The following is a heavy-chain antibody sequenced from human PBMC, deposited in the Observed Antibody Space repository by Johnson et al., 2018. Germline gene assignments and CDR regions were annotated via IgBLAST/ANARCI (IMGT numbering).Heavy chain of an antibody. CDR2: ISWDGGST. J-gene: IGHJ4*02. CDR3: AKDIGSSISGYSH. D-gene: IGHD3-22*01. V-gene: IGHV3-43*01. CDR1: GFTFDDYT. Sequence: VQLVKSGGVVVQPGGSLRLSCAASGFTFDDYTMHWVRQAPGKGLEWVSLISWDGGSTYYVDSVKGRFTISRDNSKNSLYLQMNSLRTEDTALFYCAKDIGSSISGYSHWGQGTLVTVSS.